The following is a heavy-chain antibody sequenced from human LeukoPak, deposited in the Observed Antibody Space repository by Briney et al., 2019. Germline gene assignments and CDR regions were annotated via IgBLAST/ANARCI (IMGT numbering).Heavy chain of an antibody. CDR1: GYSFTSYW. V-gene: IGHV5-51*01. D-gene: IGHD3-10*01. J-gene: IGHJ5*02. CDR2: IYPGDSDT. CDR3: ARRITMVRGGGWFDP. Sequence: GESLKISCKSSGYSFTSYWIGWVRQMPGKGLEWVGIIYPGDSDTRYSPSFQGQVTISADKSISTAYLQWSSLKASDTAMYYCARRITMVRGGGWFDPWGQGTLVTVSS.